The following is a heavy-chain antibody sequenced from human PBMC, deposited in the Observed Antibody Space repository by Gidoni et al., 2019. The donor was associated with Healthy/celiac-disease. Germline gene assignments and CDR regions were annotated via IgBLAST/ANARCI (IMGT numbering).Heavy chain of an antibody. D-gene: IGHD3-10*01. V-gene: IGHV3-23*01. Sequence: EVQLLESGGGLVQPGGSLRLSCAASGVTLFSYAMSWVSKAPGKGLEWVSAFSGSGGSTSCASSVQGRFPFTSANSTNPLYLQMNSLRAEDPAVYYCAKKPPGSSGGGFDYGGQGTLVTVSS. CDR1: GVTLFSYA. J-gene: IGHJ4*02. CDR3: AKKPPGSSGGGFDY. CDR2: FSGSGGST.